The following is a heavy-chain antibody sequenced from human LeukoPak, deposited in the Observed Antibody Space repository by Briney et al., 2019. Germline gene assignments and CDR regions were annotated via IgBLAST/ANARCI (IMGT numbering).Heavy chain of an antibody. D-gene: IGHD3-10*01. J-gene: IGHJ4*02. Sequence: PSETLSLTCAVYGGSFSGYYWSWIRQPPGKGLEWIGEINHSGSTNYNPSLKSRVSISVDTSKNQFSLKLSTVTTADTAVYYCARRGGSGRSFDYWGQGTLVTVSS. CDR1: GGSFSGYY. CDR3: ARRGGSGRSFDY. CDR2: INHSGST. V-gene: IGHV4-34*01.